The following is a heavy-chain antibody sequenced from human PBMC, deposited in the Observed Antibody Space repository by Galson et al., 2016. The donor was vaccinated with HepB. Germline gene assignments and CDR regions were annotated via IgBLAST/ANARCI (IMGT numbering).Heavy chain of an antibody. Sequence: SVKVSCKASGISFTSFAMQWVRQARGQRLEWIGWIVVGSGNTNYAQKFQERVTITRDMSTSAAYMELSSLRSEDTAVYYCAAVYCSGTSCPGATDYWGRGTLVTVSS. CDR3: AAVYCSGTSCPGATDY. V-gene: IGHV1-58*02. CDR2: IVVGSGNT. D-gene: IGHD2-2*01. CDR1: GISFTSFA. J-gene: IGHJ4*02.